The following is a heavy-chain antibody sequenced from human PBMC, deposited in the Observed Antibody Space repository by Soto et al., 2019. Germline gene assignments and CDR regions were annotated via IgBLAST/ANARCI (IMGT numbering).Heavy chain of an antibody. V-gene: IGHV4-39*01. CDR3: AGTTSHQWYYMDV. J-gene: IGHJ6*03. D-gene: IGHD1-7*01. CDR2: IYYSGST. CDR1: GGSISSSSYY. Sequence: SETLSLTCTASGGSISSSSYYWGWIRQPPGKGLEWIGSIYYSGSTYYNPSLKSRVTISVDTSKNQFSLQLSSVTAADTAVYYCAGTTSHQWYYMDVWGKGTTVTVSS.